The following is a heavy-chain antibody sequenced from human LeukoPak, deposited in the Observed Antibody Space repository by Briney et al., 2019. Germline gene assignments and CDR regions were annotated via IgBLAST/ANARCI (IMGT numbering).Heavy chain of an antibody. V-gene: IGHV4-39*07. CDR1: GGSISSSSYY. CDR2: IYYSGST. CDR3: ASEDRYSGSYGRDY. D-gene: IGHD1-26*01. J-gene: IGHJ4*02. Sequence: SETLSLTCTVSGGSISSSSYYWGWIRQPPGKGLEWIGSIYYSGSTYYNPSLKSRATISVDTSKNQFSLKLSSVTAADTAVYYCASEDRYSGSYGRDYWGQGTLVTVSS.